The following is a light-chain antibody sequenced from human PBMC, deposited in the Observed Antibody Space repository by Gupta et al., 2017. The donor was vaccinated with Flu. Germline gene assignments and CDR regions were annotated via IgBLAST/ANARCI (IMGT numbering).Light chain of an antibody. CDR3: QQYNNWPLT. V-gene: IGKV3-15*01. J-gene: IGKJ4*01. Sequence: ELVMTQSPANLSVSPGERATLSCRASQSVSSNLAWYQQKPGQAPRLLIYGASTRGTGIPARFSGSGSGTEFTLTISSLQSEDFAVYYCQQYNNWPLTFGGGTKVEIK. CDR1: QSVSSN. CDR2: GAS.